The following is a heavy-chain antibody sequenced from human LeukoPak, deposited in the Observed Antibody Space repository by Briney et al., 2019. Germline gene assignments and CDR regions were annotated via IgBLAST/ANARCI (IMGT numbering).Heavy chain of an antibody. CDR3: AGLVGRYSSGLYYYYFDY. CDR1: GDSINSLDL. V-gene: IGHV4-4*02. CDR2: LYLSGTT. Sequence: PSGTLSLTCTVSGDSINSLDLWSWVRQPPGKGLEWIGELYLSGTTHSNPSVKSRVTISIDKSKNQFFLNLSSVTAADTAVYYCAGLVGRYSSGLYYYYFDYWGQGTLVTVSS. J-gene: IGHJ4*02. D-gene: IGHD3-22*01.